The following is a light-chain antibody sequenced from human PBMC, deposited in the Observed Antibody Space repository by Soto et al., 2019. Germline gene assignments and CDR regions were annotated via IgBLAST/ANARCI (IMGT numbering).Light chain of an antibody. CDR3: CSYAGSYINYV. J-gene: IGLJ1*01. V-gene: IGLV1-44*01. CDR2: SND. CDR1: SSNIGSNT. Sequence: QSVLTQPPSASGTPGQRVTISCSGSSSNIGSNTVNWYQQLPGTAPKLLIYSNDQRPSGVPDRFSGSKSGTSASLAISGLQSEDEADYYCCSYAGSYINYVFGTGTKVTVL.